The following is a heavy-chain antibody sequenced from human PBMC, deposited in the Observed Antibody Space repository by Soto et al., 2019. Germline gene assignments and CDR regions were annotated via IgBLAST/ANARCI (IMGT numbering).Heavy chain of an antibody. CDR1: GFTFSRYW. V-gene: IGHV3-7*01. CDR2: IKQDGSEK. J-gene: IGHJ6*03. D-gene: IGHD5-18*01. Sequence: GGSLRLSCAASGFTFSRYWMSWVRQAPGKGLEWVANIKQDGSEKYYVDSVKGRFTISRDNAKNSLYLQMNSLRAEDTAVYYCARYSYGTYYYYYYMDVWGKATTVTVSS. CDR3: ARYSYGTYYYYYYMDV.